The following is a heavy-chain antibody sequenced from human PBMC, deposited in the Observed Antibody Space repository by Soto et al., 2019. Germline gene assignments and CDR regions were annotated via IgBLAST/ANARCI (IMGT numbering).Heavy chain of an antibody. CDR1: GGSISSYY. V-gene: IGHV4-59*01. J-gene: IGHJ4*02. CDR2: IYYSGST. Sequence: PSETLSLTCTVSGGSISSYYWSWIRQPPGKGLEWIGYIYYSGSTNYNPSLKSRVTISVDTSKNQFSLKLSSVTAADTAVYYCAGSLSYYYDSSGYYFFDYWGRGTLVTVSS. D-gene: IGHD3-22*01. CDR3: AGSLSYYYDSSGYYFFDY.